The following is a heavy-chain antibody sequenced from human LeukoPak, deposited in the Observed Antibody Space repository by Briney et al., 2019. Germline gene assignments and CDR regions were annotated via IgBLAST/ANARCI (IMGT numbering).Heavy chain of an antibody. V-gene: IGHV1-18*01. CDR3: AREPQQLAPAGPRYWYFDL. D-gene: IGHD6-13*01. CDR2: ISAHNGNA. CDR1: GYTFTSYG. J-gene: IGHJ2*01. Sequence: ASVKVSCKTSGYTFTSYGINWVRQAPGQGLEWMGRISAHNGNANYAQKFQGRVTMTTDTLATTAYMELRSLRSDDTAVYYCAREPQQLAPAGPRYWYFDLWGRGTLVTVSS.